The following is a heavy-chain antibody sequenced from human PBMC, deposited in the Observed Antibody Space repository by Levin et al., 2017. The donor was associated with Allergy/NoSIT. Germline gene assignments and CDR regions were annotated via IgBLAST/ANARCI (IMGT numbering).Heavy chain of an antibody. J-gene: IGHJ4*02. V-gene: IGHV4-59*01. Sequence: SETLSLTCTVSGGSISSYYWSWIRQLPGKGLEWIGYIYYSGSTNYNPSLKSRVTISVDTSKNQFSLKLSSVTAADTAVYYCARAAAGQRFDYWGQGTLVTVSS. D-gene: IGHD6-13*01. CDR1: GGSISSYY. CDR2: IYYSGST. CDR3: ARAAAGQRFDY.